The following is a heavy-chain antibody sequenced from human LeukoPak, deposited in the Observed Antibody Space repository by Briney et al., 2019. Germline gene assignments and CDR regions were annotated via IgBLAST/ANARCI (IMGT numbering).Heavy chain of an antibody. Sequence: PGGSLRLSCASSEFTFRSYGLSWVRQAPGKGLEWVSGISGSDGNTYYADSVKGRFTISRDNAKNSLYLQMNSLRAEDTAVYYCARDQRGIQLWSYFDYWGQGTLVTVSS. D-gene: IGHD5-18*01. CDR2: ISGSDGNT. V-gene: IGHV3-23*01. CDR1: EFTFRSYG. CDR3: ARDQRGIQLWSYFDY. J-gene: IGHJ4*02.